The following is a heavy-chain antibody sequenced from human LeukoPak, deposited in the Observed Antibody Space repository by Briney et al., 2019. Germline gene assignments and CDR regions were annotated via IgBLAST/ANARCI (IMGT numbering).Heavy chain of an antibody. CDR1: GFTFSSYW. V-gene: IGHV3-7*03. CDR2: IKQDGSEK. J-gene: IGHJ4*02. CDR3: ARVHGQQLVFHYFDY. Sequence: PGGSLRLSCAASGFTFSSYWMSWVRQAPGKGLEWVANIKQDGSEKYYVDSVKGRFTISRDNAKNSLYLQMNSLRAEDTALYYCARVHGQQLVFHYFDYWGQGTLVTVSS. D-gene: IGHD6-13*01.